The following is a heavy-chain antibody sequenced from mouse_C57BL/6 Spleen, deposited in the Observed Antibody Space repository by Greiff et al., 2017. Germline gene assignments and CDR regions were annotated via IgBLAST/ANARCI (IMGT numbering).Heavy chain of an antibody. Sequence: EVQVVESGGDLVKPGGSLKLSCAASGFTFSSYGMSWVRQTPDKRLEWVATISSGGSYTYYPDSVQGRFTISRDNAKNTLYLQMSSLKSEDTAMYYCAIHITTVVAKGALFDYWGQVTTLTVSS. J-gene: IGHJ2*01. CDR1: GFTFSSYG. V-gene: IGHV5-6*01. D-gene: IGHD1-1*01. CDR2: ISSGGSYT. CDR3: AIHITTVVAKGALFDY.